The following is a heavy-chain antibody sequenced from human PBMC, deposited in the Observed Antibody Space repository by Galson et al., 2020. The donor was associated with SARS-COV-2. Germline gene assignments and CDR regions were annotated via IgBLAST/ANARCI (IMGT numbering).Heavy chain of an antibody. CDR1: GFTFSNAW. D-gene: IGHD2-2*03. CDR3: TTVNFLDIVVVPAAEYYYYYGMDV. J-gene: IGHJ6*02. CDR2: IKSKTDGGTT. V-gene: IGHV3-15*01. Sequence: GGSLRLSCAASGFTFSNAWMSWVRQAPGKGLEWVGRIKSKTDGGTTDYAAPVKGRFTISRDDSKNTLYLQMNSLKTEDTAVYYCTTVNFLDIVVVPAAEYYYYYGMDVWGQGTTVTVSS.